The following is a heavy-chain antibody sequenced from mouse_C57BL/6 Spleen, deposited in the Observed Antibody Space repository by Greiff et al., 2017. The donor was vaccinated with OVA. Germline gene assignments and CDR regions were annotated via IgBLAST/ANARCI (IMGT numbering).Heavy chain of an antibody. CDR3: ARWGWGGYDVDWYFDV. CDR1: GYTFTSYW. V-gene: IGHV1-61*01. CDR2: IYPSDSET. Sequence: VQLQQPGAELVRPGSSVKLSCKASGYTFTSYWMDWVKQRPGQGLEWIGNIYPSDSETHYNQKFKDKATLTVDKSSSTAYMQLSSLTSEDSAVYYCARWGWGGYDVDWYFDVWGTGTTVTVSS. D-gene: IGHD2-2*01. J-gene: IGHJ1*03.